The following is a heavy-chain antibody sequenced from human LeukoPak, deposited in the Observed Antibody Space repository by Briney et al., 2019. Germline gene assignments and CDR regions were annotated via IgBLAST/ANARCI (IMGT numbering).Heavy chain of an antibody. D-gene: IGHD2-2*01. J-gene: IGHJ3*02. CDR3: AKDISPTVVGSPPGAFDI. CDR1: GFTFDDYA. Sequence: GGSLRLSCAASGFTFDDYAMHWVRHAPGKGLEWVSGISWNSGSIGYADSVKGRFTISRDNAKNSLYLQMNSLRAEDMALYYCAKDISPTVVGSPPGAFDIWGQGTMVTVSS. V-gene: IGHV3-9*03. CDR2: ISWNSGSI.